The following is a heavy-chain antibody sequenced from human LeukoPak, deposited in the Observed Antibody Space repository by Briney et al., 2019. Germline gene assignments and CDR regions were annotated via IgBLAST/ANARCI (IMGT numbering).Heavy chain of an antibody. CDR2: ISGRGDNT. Sequence: GSLRISCAASGFTFSGYGMSWVRQAPGKGLEWVSGISGRGDNTDYADSVKGRFTISRDNSKNTLYLQMNSLRAEDTAVYYCAKSDDYNDRYYFVSWGQGTLVTVSS. CDR3: AKSDDYNDRYYFVS. CDR1: GFTFSGYG. V-gene: IGHV3-23*01. D-gene: IGHD5-24*01. J-gene: IGHJ4*02.